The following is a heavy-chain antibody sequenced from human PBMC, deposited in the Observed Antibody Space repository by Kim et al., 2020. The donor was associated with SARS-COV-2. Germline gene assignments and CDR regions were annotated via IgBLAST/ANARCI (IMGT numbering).Heavy chain of an antibody. J-gene: IGHJ6*02. Sequence: SETLTLTCTVSGGSISSYYWSWIRQPQGKGLEWIGYIYYSCSTNNNPSHKSRVTISVDTSKNQFSLKLSSVTAADTAVYYCARHGNGDYWSYYYGMDVCGQGTTVSVSS. CDR3: ARHGNGDYWSYYYGMDV. CDR2: IYYSCST. CDR1: GGSISSYY. V-gene: IGHV4-59*08. D-gene: IGHD4-17*01.